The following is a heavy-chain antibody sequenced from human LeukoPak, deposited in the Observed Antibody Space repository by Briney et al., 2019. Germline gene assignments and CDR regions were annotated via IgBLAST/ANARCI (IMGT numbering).Heavy chain of an antibody. Sequence: ASVKVSCKASGYTFTDYYMHWVRQAPGQGLEWMGRINPNSGGTNYAQKFQGRVTMTRDTSASTAYMELSSLRSEDTAVYYCARVLIYSSSWSPPSYWGQGTLVTVSS. CDR3: ARVLIYSSSWSPPSY. CDR1: GYTFTDYY. V-gene: IGHV1-2*06. J-gene: IGHJ4*02. CDR2: INPNSGGT. D-gene: IGHD6-13*01.